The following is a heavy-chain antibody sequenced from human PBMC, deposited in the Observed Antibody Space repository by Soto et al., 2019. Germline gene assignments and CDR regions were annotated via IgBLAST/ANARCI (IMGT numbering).Heavy chain of an antibody. D-gene: IGHD3-3*01. J-gene: IGHJ6*03. CDR1: GFTFSSYS. V-gene: IGHV3-48*01. Sequence: GGSLRLSCAASGFTFSSYSMNWVRQAPGKGLEWVSYISSSSSTIYYADSVKGRFTISRDNAKNSLYLQMNSLRAEDTAVYYCARDPGEYDFWSGYLGGYMDVWGKGTTVTVSS. CDR3: ARDPGEYDFWSGYLGGYMDV. CDR2: ISSSSSTI.